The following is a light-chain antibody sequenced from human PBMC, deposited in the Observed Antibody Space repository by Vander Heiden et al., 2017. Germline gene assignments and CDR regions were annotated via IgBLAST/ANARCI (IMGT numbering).Light chain of an antibody. CDR1: SLSSYY. CDR2: GKI. J-gene: IGLJ3*02. V-gene: IGLV3-19*01. Sequence: SSALPQDPAVSLALGQPAGITCQAGSLSSYYASWYQQQPGQAPVLVIYGKINQPSGSPDRCSRGSSGNTASLTITGAQEEEEADDYCNSRDSSGNHRVFGGGTRLTVL. CDR3: NSRDSSGNHRV.